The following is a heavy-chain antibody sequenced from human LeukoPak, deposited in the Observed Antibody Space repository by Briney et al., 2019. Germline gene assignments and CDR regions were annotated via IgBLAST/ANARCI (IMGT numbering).Heavy chain of an antibody. CDR2: IRSDGST. CDR1: GFTVSSNY. CDR3: ARDRDWYTFDY. J-gene: IGHJ4*02. Sequence: GGSLRLSCTASGFTVSSNYMSWVRQAPGKGLEWVSVIRSDGSTNHADSVKGRFTISRDNAKNSLYLQMNSLRADDTAVYYCARDRDWYTFDYWGQGALVTVSS. V-gene: IGHV3-53*01. D-gene: IGHD2-21*01.